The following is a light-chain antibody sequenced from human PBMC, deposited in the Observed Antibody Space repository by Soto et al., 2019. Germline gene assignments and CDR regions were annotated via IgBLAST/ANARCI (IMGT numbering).Light chain of an antibody. J-gene: IGLJ1*01. Sequence: QSALTQLASVXGSPGQSITISCTGTSSDVGGYNYVSWYQQHPGKAPKLMIYDVSNRPSGVSNRFSGSKSGNTASLTISGPQAEAEADYYCSSYTSGTTLFFGTGTKVTVL. CDR1: SSDVGGYNY. CDR2: DVS. V-gene: IGLV2-14*01. CDR3: SSYTSGTTLF.